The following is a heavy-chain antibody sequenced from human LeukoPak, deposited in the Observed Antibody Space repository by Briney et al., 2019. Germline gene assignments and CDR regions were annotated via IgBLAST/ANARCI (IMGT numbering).Heavy chain of an antibody. Sequence: GGSLRLSCAASGFAFSSYWMNWVRQAPGKGLEWVANIKQDGSEKYYVDSVKGRFTISRDNAKNSLYLQMNSLRAEDTAVYYCARDNGYSYGPLYFDYWGQGTLVTVSS. V-gene: IGHV3-7*01. CDR3: ARDNGYSYGPLYFDY. J-gene: IGHJ4*02. CDR2: IKQDGSEK. CDR1: GFAFSSYW. D-gene: IGHD5-18*01.